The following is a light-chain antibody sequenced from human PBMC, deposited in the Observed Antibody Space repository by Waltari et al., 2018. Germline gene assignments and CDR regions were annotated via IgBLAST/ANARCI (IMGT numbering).Light chain of an antibody. CDR2: DAS. Sequence: DIQMTQSPSTLSASVGDRVTITCRASQSISSWLAWYQQKPGKAPKLLIYDASSLESGVPSRCSGSGSGTEFTLTISSLQPDDFATYYCQQYNSPMYTFGQGTKLEIK. CDR3: QQYNSPMYT. CDR1: QSISSW. J-gene: IGKJ2*01. V-gene: IGKV1-5*01.